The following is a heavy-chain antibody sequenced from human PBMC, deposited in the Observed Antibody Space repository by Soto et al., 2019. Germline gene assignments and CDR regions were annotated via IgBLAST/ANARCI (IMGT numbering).Heavy chain of an antibody. J-gene: IGHJ4*02. CDR2: IWYDGGNK. CDR3: ARDGDVNTGFGKDY. D-gene: IGHD3-16*01. Sequence: HPGGSLRLSCAASGFTFSNYGMHWVRQAPGKGLEWVAFIWYDGGNKYYAESVKGRFTISRDNSKNTLYLQMNSLRAEDTAVYYCARDGDVNTGFGKDYWGQGTLVTVSS. V-gene: IGHV3-33*01. CDR1: GFTFSNYG.